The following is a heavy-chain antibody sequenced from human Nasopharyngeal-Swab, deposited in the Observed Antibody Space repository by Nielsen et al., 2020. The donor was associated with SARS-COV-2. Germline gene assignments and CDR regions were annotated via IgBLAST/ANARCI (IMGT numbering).Heavy chain of an antibody. CDR2: INAGNGNT. CDR1: GYTFTSYA. Sequence: ASVKVSCKASGYTFTSYAMHWVRQAPGQRLEWVGWINAGNGNTKYSQKFQGRVTIIRDTSASTAYMELSSLRSEDTAVYYCARGVFWSRLRLGGLDYWGQGTLVTVSS. J-gene: IGHJ4*02. D-gene: IGHD5-12*01. V-gene: IGHV1-3*01. CDR3: ARGVFWSRLRLGGLDY.